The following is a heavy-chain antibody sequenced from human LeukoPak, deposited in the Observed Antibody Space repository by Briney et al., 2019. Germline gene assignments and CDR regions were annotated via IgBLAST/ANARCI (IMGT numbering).Heavy chain of an antibody. V-gene: IGHV3-49*04. J-gene: IGHJ4*02. CDR2: IRSKAYGGTT. D-gene: IGHD4-23*01. CDR3: TRVLRGYGGYYFDY. Sequence: PGGSLRLSCAASGFTFSNAWMSWVRQAPGKGLEWVGFIRSKAYGGTTEYAASVKGRFTISRDDSKSIAYLQMNSLKTEDTAVYYCTRVLRGYGGYYFDYWGQGTLVTVSS. CDR1: GFTFSNAW.